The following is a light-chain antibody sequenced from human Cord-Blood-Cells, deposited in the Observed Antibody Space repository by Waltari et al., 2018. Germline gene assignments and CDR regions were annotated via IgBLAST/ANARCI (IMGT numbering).Light chain of an antibody. CDR2: DVS. Sequence: QSALTQPASVSGSPGQSITISCTGTSSDVGGYNYVPWYQQHPGKAPKLMIYDVSNRASGVSNRLSGSKSGNTASLTISGLQAEDEADYYCSSYTSSSTWVFGGGTKLTIL. CDR3: SSYTSSSTWV. CDR1: SSDVGGYNY. J-gene: IGLJ3*02. V-gene: IGLV2-14*01.